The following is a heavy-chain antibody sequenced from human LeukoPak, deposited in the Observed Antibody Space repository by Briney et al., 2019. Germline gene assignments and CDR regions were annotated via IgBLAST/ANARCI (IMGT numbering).Heavy chain of an antibody. J-gene: IGHJ6*02. Sequence: ASVKVSCKVSGYTLTELSLHWVRQAPGKGLEWMGRFDPEDGETIYARKFQGRDTMAEDTSTDTAYMELSSLRSEDTAVYFCAVSLTTGGYYGMDVWGQGTLVTVSS. CDR1: GYTLTELS. V-gene: IGHV1-24*01. D-gene: IGHD1-1*01. CDR3: AVSLTTGGYYGMDV. CDR2: FDPEDGET.